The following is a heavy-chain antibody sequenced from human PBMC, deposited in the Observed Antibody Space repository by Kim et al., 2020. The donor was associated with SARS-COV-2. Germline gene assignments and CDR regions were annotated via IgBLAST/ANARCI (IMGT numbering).Heavy chain of an antibody. J-gene: IGHJ4*02. D-gene: IGHD3-3*01. CDR3: ARAFWSGYYKEWGFDY. CDR1: GGTFSSYA. V-gene: IGHV1-69*13. Sequence: SVKVSCKASGGTFSSYAISWVRQAPGQGLEWMGGIIPIFGTANYAQKFQGRVTITADESTSTAYMELSSLRSEDTAVYYCARAFWSGYYKEWGFDYWGQGTLVTVSS. CDR2: IIPIFGTA.